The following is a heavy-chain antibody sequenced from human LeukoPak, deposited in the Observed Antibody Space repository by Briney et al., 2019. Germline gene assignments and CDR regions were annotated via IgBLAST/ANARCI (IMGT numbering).Heavy chain of an antibody. D-gene: IGHD3-22*01. Sequence: SETLSLACTVSGGSISSSSYYWGWIRQPPGKGLEWIGSIYYSGSTYYNPSLKSRVTISVDTSKNQFSLKLSSVTAADTAVYYCARVGGITMIVVVIGDAFDIWGQGTMVTVSS. V-gene: IGHV4-39*07. J-gene: IGHJ3*02. CDR3: ARVGGITMIVVVIGDAFDI. CDR1: GGSISSSSYY. CDR2: IYYSGST.